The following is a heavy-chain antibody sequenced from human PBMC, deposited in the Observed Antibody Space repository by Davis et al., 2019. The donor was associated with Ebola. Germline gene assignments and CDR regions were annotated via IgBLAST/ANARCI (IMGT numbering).Heavy chain of an antibody. CDR1: GFTFSDYY. J-gene: IGHJ5*02. Sequence: PGGSLRLSCAASGFTFSDYYMSWIRQAPGKGLEWVSYISSSGSTIYYADSVKGRFTISRDNAKNSLYLQMNSLRAEDTAVYYCTRPTLDGDRYGGGLVPWGQGTLVTVSS. D-gene: IGHD4-17*01. CDR3: TRPTLDGDRYGGGLVP. V-gene: IGHV3-11*01. CDR2: ISSSGSTI.